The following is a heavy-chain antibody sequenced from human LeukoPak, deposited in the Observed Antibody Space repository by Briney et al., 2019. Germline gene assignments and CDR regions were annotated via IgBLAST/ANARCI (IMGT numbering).Heavy chain of an antibody. CDR3: AKDRVGLDW. CDR1: GFTFSSSA. D-gene: IGHD1-26*01. CDR2: ITLNGGSA. V-gene: IGHV3-23*01. J-gene: IGHJ4*02. Sequence: GGSLRLSCAASGFTFSSSAMRWVRQAPGKGLEWVSAITLNGGSAYYADSVKGRFTISRDNSKNTLYLQMNSLRADDTAVYYCAKDRVGLDWWGQGTLVTVYS.